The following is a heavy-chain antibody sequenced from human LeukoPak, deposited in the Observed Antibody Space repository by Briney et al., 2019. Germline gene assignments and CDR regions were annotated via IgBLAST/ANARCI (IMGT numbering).Heavy chain of an antibody. V-gene: IGHV3-72*01. D-gene: IGHD6-13*01. CDR3: AREQQLVLGSFDY. Sequence: GGSLRLSRAASGFTFSDHYMDWVRQAPGKGLEWVGRTRNKANSYTTEYAASVKGRFTISRDDSKNSLYLQMNSLKTEDTAVYYCAREQQLVLGSFDYWGQGTLVTVSS. J-gene: IGHJ4*02. CDR1: GFTFSDHY. CDR2: TRNKANSYTT.